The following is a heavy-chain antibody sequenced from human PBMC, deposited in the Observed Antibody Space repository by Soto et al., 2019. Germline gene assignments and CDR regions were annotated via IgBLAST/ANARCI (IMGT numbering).Heavy chain of an antibody. CDR3: AKTLRPDYGGNYYYYGMDV. V-gene: IGHV3-30*18. Sequence: PGGSLRLSCAAPGFTFSSYGMHWVRQAPGKGLEWVAVISYDGSNKYYADSVKGRFTISRDNSKNTLYLQMNSLRAEDTAVYYCAKTLRPDYGGNYYYYGMDVWGQGTTVTVSS. D-gene: IGHD4-17*01. CDR1: GFTFSSYG. CDR2: ISYDGSNK. J-gene: IGHJ6*02.